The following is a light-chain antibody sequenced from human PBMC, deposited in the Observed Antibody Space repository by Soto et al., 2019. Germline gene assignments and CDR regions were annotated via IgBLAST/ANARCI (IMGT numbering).Light chain of an antibody. CDR3: QQFSSYTLT. V-gene: IGKV3-20*01. Sequence: EFVLTQSPGTLSLSPGERATLSCRASQTVRNNYLAWYQQKPGQAPRLLIYDASSRATGIPDRFSGGGSGTDFTLTISRLEPEDFAVYYRQQFSSYTLTFGGGTKVDIX. CDR2: DAS. J-gene: IGKJ4*01. CDR1: QTVRNNY.